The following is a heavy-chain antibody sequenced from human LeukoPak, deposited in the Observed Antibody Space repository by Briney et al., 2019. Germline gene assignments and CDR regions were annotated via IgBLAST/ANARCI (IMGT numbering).Heavy chain of an antibody. Sequence: GASVKVSCKASGYTFTSYGISWVRQAPGQGLEWMGWISAYNGNTNYAQKLQGRVTMTTDTSTSTAYMELRSLRSDDTAVYYCAREGHTMIVLDAFDIWGQGTMVTVSS. CDR3: AREGHTMIVLDAFDI. CDR2: ISAYNGNT. CDR1: GYTFTSYG. D-gene: IGHD3-22*01. J-gene: IGHJ3*02. V-gene: IGHV1-18*01.